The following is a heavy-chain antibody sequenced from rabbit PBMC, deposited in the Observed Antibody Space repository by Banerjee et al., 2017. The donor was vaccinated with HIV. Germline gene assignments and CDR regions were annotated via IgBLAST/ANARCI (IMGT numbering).Heavy chain of an antibody. D-gene: IGHD1-1*01. J-gene: IGHJ5*01. CDR3: VRDRSSSGGYMGWLHL. Sequence: QLVESGGGLVQPGGSLKLSCKASGFDFNNYHMCWVRQAPGKGLEWIGYIDPVFGSTYSASGVNGRFTISSHNAQNTVSLQLNSLTAADTATYFCVRDRSSSGGYMGWLHLWGPGTLVTVS. CDR1: GFDFNNYH. CDR2: IDPVFGST. V-gene: IGHV1S7*01.